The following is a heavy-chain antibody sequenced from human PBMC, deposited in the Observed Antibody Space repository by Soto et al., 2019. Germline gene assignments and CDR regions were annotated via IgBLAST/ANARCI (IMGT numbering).Heavy chain of an antibody. D-gene: IGHD3-22*01. Sequence: QVQLVESGGGVVQPGRSLRLSCAASGFTFSSYGMHWVRQALGKGLEWVAVISYDGSNKYYADSVKGRFTISRDNSKNTLYLQMNSLRAEDTAVYYCAKWGNPYYYDSSGYLGAWGQGTMVTVSS. CDR3: AKWGNPYYYDSSGYLGA. J-gene: IGHJ3*01. CDR2: ISYDGSNK. V-gene: IGHV3-30*18. CDR1: GFTFSSYG.